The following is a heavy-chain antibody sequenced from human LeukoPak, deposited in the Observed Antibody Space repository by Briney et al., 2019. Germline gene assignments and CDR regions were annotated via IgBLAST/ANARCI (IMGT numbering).Heavy chain of an antibody. D-gene: IGHD1-26*01. CDR2: TIPMFGSA. Sequence: SVKVSCTASGDIFNSYSISWVRQAPGEGLEWVGDTIPMFGSANYAEKLQGRVTITTDHSTSTAFLELSSLSSEDTAVYYCARVGRSRGALPNPNHYLDVWGKGTTVIVYS. V-gene: IGHV1-69*05. J-gene: IGHJ6*03. CDR3: ARVGRSRGALPNPNHYLDV. CDR1: GDIFNSYS.